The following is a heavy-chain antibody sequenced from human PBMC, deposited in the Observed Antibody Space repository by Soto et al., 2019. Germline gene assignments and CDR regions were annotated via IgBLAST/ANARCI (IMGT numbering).Heavy chain of an antibody. CDR3: ARDPWGGAVDAFDI. V-gene: IGHV1-3*01. Sequence: QVQFVQSGAEVKKPGASVKVSCKASGYSFTNYGIHWVRQAPGQRLEWMGWINGGNGNTKYSQKFQGRVTITRDTSASTASMELSSLRSEDTAVYYCARDPWGGAVDAFDIWGQGTMVSVSS. D-gene: IGHD3-10*01. CDR1: GYSFTNYG. J-gene: IGHJ3*02. CDR2: INGGNGNT.